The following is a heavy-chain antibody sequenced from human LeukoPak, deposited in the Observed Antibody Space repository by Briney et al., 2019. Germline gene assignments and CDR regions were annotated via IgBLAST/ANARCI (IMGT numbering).Heavy chain of an antibody. CDR1: GGSISSYY. CDR2: IYYSGST. D-gene: IGHD6-19*01. CDR3: ASYSSGWYGAFDI. Sequence: SETLSLTCTVSGGSISSYYWSWIRQPPGKGLEWIGYIYYSGSTNYNPSLKSRVTISVDTSKNQFSLKLSSVTAADTAVYYCASYSSGWYGAFDIWGRGTMVTVSS. J-gene: IGHJ3*02. V-gene: IGHV4-59*01.